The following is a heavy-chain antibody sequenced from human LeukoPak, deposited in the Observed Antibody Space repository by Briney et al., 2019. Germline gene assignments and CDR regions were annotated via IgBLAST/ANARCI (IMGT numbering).Heavy chain of an antibody. Sequence: GGSLRLSCAASGFTFSSYAMHWVRQAPGKGLEWVAVISYDGSNKYYADSVKGRFTISRDNSKNTLYLQMNSLRAEDTAVYYCARVTGYYDDAFDIWGQGTMVTVSS. V-gene: IGHV3-30*04. J-gene: IGHJ3*02. CDR3: ARVTGYYDDAFDI. CDR2: ISYDGSNK. CDR1: GFTFSSYA. D-gene: IGHD3-9*01.